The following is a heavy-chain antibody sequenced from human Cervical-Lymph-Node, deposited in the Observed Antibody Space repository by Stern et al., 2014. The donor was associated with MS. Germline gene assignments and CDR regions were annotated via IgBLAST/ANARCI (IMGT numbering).Heavy chain of an antibody. CDR3: ARARAIAVAFDL. Sequence: VQLVESGPGLVTPPAPPPLPSTPSRYSINSDYYWGWIRQPPGQGLEWIGSIYRSGATYYTPSLKSRVTITVDTPKNQFSLRLGSVTAADTAVYYCARARAIAVAFDLWGRGTLVTVSS. V-gene: IGHV4-38-2*02. CDR1: RYSINSDYY. D-gene: IGHD6-19*01. CDR2: IYRSGAT. J-gene: IGHJ2*01.